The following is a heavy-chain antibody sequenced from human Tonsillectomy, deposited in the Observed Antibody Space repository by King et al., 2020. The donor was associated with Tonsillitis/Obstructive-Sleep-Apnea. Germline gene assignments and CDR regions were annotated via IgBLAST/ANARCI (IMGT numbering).Heavy chain of an antibody. CDR2: ISGSGGST. D-gene: IGHD2-15*01. CDR3: AKATLRVVVAATELDY. Sequence: VQLVESGGGLVQPGGSLRLSCAASVFTFSSYAMSWVRQAPGKGLEWFSVISGSGGSTYYADSVNGRVTISRDNSKNTLYLQMNSLRAEDTAVYYCAKATLRVVVAATELDYWGQGTLVTVSS. J-gene: IGHJ4*02. CDR1: VFTFSSYA. V-gene: IGHV3-23*04.